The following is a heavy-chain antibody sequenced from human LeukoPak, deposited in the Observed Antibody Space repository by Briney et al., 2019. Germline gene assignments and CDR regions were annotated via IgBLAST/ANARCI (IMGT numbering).Heavy chain of an antibody. CDR2: ITGSGGNT. CDR3: ARRGYCGGGTCNRNFEF. D-gene: IGHD2-15*01. CDR1: GFTFSSYV. J-gene: IGHJ4*02. Sequence: GGSLRLSCAASGFTFSSYVMSWVRQAPGKGLEWVSTITGSGGNTYYADSVKGRFTISRDDSKNTLHLQMNSLSAEDTALYYCARRGYCGGGTCNRNFEFWGQGTLVTVSS. V-gene: IGHV3-23*01.